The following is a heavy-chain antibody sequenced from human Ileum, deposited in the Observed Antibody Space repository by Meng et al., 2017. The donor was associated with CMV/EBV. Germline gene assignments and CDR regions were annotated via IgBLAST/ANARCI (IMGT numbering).Heavy chain of an antibody. CDR2: IGRGGDT. V-gene: IGHV3-13*01. J-gene: IGHJ2*01. CDR3: AREVGDDYSIGWHFDI. CDR1: GFTFSSSD. D-gene: IGHD4-11*01. Sequence: GESLKISCAASGFTFSSSDMHWVRQPAGGGLEWVAAIGRGGDTYYSASVRGRFAVSRENAKSSLYPQMNGQVVGDTAVYYCAREVGDDYSIGWHFDIWGRGTLVTVSS.